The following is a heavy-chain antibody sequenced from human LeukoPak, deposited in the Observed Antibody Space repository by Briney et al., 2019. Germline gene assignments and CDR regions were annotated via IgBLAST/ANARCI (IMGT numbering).Heavy chain of an antibody. CDR1: GGSISSTSYY. V-gene: IGHV4-39*01. CDR2: IYYSGST. D-gene: IGHD3-16*01. Sequence: NPSETLSLTCTVSGGSISSTSYYWVWIRQPPGKGLEWIGSIYYSGSTYYNPSLKSRVTISVDTSKNQFSLKLSSVTAADTAVYYCARLRYYFDYWGQGTLVTVSS. CDR3: ARLRYYFDY. J-gene: IGHJ4*02.